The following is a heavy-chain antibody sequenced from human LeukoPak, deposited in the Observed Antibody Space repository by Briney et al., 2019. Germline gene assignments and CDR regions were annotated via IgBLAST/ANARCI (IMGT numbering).Heavy chain of an antibody. V-gene: IGHV4-59*01. D-gene: IGHD5-12*01. CDR3: ARDAWPYSGYEMRFDP. Sequence: SETLSLTCTVSGGSISSYYWSWIRQPPGKGLEWIGYIYYSGSTNYNPSLKSRVTISVDTSKNQFSLKLSSVTAADTAVYYCARDAWPYSGYEMRFDPWGQGTLVTVSS. CDR1: GGSISSYY. J-gene: IGHJ5*02. CDR2: IYYSGST.